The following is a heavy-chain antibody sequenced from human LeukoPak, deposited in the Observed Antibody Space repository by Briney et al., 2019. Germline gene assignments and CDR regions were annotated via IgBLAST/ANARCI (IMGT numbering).Heavy chain of an antibody. CDR3: ARDYYSSTSSYFDY. V-gene: IGHV3-23*01. CDR1: GFTFSNYV. Sequence: GGSLRLSCAASGFTFSNYVMSWVRQAPGKGLEWVSGISGGTAYYADSVKGRFTTSRDNSESTLYLQMNRLRAEDTAIYFCARDYYSSTSSYFDYWGQGTLVTVSS. D-gene: IGHD2-2*01. J-gene: IGHJ4*02. CDR2: ISGGTA.